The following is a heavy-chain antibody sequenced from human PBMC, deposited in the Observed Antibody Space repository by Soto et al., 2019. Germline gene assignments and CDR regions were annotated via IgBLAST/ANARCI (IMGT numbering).Heavy chain of an antibody. Sequence: QVQLVQSGAEVKKPGSSVKVSCKASGGTCSSYAISWVRQAPGQGLEWMGGIIPIFGTANYAQKFQGRVTITADESTSTAYMELSSLRSEDTAVYYCAIHYYDSRHVIDYYGMDVWGQGTTVTVSS. CDR3: AIHYYDSRHVIDYYGMDV. V-gene: IGHV1-69*01. D-gene: IGHD3-22*01. J-gene: IGHJ6*02. CDR2: IIPIFGTA. CDR1: GGTCSSYA.